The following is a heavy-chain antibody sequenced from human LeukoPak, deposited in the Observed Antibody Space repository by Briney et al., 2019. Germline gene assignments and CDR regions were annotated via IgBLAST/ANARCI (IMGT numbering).Heavy chain of an antibody. CDR1: GYTFTSYY. D-gene: IGHD2-21*02. Sequence: GASVKVSCKASGYTFTSYYMHWVRQAPGQGLEWMGIINPSGGSTSYAQKFQGRVTMTRDMSTSTVYMELSSLRSEDTAVYYCALGYCGGDCPPGYYYYMDVWGKGTTVTVSS. CDR3: ALGYCGGDCPPGYYYYMDV. V-gene: IGHV1-46*01. CDR2: INPSGGST. J-gene: IGHJ6*03.